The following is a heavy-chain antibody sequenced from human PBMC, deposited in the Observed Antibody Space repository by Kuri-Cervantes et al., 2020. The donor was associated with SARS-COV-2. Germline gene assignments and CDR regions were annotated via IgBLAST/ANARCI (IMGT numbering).Heavy chain of an antibody. CDR1: GYSFTSYW. V-gene: IGHV5-51*01. Sequence: KASCKGSGYSFTSYWIGWVRQMPGKGLEWMGIIYPGGSDTRYSPSFQGQVTISADKSISTAYLQWSSLEASDTAMYYCARSYYDFWSGSLDAFDIWGQGTMVTVSS. J-gene: IGHJ3*02. CDR2: IYPGGSDT. D-gene: IGHD3-3*01. CDR3: ARSYYDFWSGSLDAFDI.